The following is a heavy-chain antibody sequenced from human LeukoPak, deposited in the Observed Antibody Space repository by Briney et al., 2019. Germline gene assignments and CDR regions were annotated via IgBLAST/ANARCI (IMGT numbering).Heavy chain of an antibody. V-gene: IGHV3-7*01. Sequence: GGSLRLSCAASGFTFSSYWMSWVRQAPGKGLEWVANIKQDGSEKYYVDSVKGRFTISRDNAKNSLYLQMDSLRAEDTAVYYCASAYEVKGFDYWGQGTLVTVSS. D-gene: IGHD3-22*01. CDR3: ASAYEVKGFDY. J-gene: IGHJ4*02. CDR2: IKQDGSEK. CDR1: GFTFSSYW.